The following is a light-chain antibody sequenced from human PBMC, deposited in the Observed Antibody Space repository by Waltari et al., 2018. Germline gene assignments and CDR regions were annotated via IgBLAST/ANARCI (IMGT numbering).Light chain of an antibody. Sequence: QSALTQPRSVSGSPGQSVTLPSTRPHTDVGRDNYVSWYQQRPGKAPQLVLYDVDKRPSGVPDRFSGSKAGNTASLTISGLQADDEADYYCCSYAGRYTSVFGGGTKVTVL. CDR1: HTDVGRDNY. CDR3: CSYAGRYTSV. V-gene: IGLV2-11*01. CDR2: DVD. J-gene: IGLJ2*01.